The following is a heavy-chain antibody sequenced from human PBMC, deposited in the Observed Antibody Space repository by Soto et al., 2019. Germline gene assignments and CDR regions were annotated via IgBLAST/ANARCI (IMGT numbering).Heavy chain of an antibody. J-gene: IGHJ1*01. CDR3: ARDSDGPEYFRH. CDR1: GDSVSSISAA. CDR2: TYYRSKWYN. V-gene: IGHV6-1*01. Sequence: SQTLSLTCAISGDSVSSISAAWSWIRQSPSRGLEWLGRTYYRSKWYNDYAESVKSRITINSDTSKNQFSLQLNSVTPEDTAVYYCARDSDGPEYFRHWGQGTLVTVSS.